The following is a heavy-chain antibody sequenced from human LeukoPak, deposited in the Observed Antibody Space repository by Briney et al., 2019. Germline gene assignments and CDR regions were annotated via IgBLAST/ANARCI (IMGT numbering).Heavy chain of an antibody. D-gene: IGHD4-17*01. CDR2: IIPIFGTA. V-gene: IGHV1-69*13. Sequence: SVKVSCKASGYTFTSYGISWVRQAPGQGLGWMGGIIPIFGTANYAQKFQGRVTITADESTSTAYMELSSLRSEDTAVYYCASPRDYGDYSNYFDYWGQGTLVTVSS. CDR3: ASPRDYGDYSNYFDY. CDR1: GYTFTSYG. J-gene: IGHJ4*02.